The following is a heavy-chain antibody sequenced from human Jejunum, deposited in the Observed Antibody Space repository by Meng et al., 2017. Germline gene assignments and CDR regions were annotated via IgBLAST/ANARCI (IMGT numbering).Heavy chain of an antibody. Sequence: QLQLQDSGPGLVKPSGTLSLTCGVSGCSISSSNRWRWVRQSPGKGLEWIGEMYHGGDTNYNPSLETRVTISTDTSRNEFSLKLRSVTAADTAVYYCARDWGCRDGSCFSGLLEYWGQGILVTVSS. CDR2: MYHGGDT. CDR3: ARDWGCRDGSCFSGLLEY. CDR1: GCSISSSNR. D-gene: IGHD2-15*01. V-gene: IGHV4-4*02. J-gene: IGHJ4*02.